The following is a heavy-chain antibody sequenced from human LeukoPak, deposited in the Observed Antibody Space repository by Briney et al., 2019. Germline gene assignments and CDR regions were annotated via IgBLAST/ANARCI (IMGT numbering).Heavy chain of an antibody. CDR1: GGTFSSYG. J-gene: IGHJ4*02. V-gene: IGHV1-69*05. CDR2: ITPMFRTS. D-gene: IGHD2-2*01. Sequence: SVMVSCKASGGTFSSYGINWVRQAPGQGLEWMGGITPMFRTSNYAQKFQGRVTITTDESASTTYMELSSLGSEDTAVYYCARGRLGYCSNSGCSFDYWGQGTLVTVSS. CDR3: ARGRLGYCSNSGCSFDY.